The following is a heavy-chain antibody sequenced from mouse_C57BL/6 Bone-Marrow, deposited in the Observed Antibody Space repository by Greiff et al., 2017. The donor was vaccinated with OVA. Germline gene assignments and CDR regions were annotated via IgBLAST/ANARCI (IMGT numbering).Heavy chain of an antibody. CDR1: GYTFTSYW. CDR3: ARDGGGYDGVDY. D-gene: IGHD2-2*01. CDR2: IHPNSGST. J-gene: IGHJ2*01. Sequence: QVQLQQPGAELVKPGASVKLSCKASGYTFTSYWMHWVKQRPGQGLEWIGMIHPNSGSTNYNEKFKSKATLTVDKSSSTAYMQLSSLTSEDSAVYYCARDGGGYDGVDYWGQGTTLTVSS. V-gene: IGHV1-64*01.